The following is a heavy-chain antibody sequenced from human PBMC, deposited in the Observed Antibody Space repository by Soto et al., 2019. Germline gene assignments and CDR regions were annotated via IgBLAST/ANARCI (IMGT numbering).Heavy chain of an antibody. CDR1: GVSISSSSYY. CDR3: ASITSYFDY. CDR2: IYYSGST. Sequence: QLQLQESGPGLVKPSETLSLTCTVSGVSISSSSYYWGWIRQPPGKGLEWIGSIYYSGSTYYNPSLQSRVTISVDTSKNQFSLKLSSVTAADTAVYYCASITSYFDYWGQGILVTVSS. D-gene: IGHD3-10*01. V-gene: IGHV4-39*01. J-gene: IGHJ4*02.